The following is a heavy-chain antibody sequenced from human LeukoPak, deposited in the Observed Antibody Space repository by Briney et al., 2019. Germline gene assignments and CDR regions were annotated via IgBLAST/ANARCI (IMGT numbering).Heavy chain of an antibody. Sequence: ASVTVSCKASGYTFTGYYMHWVRQAPGQGLEWMGRINPNSGGTNYAQKFQGRVTMTRDTSISTAYMELSRLRSDDTAVYYRAIAGFNLQYYLDVWGKGTTVTVSS. CDR1: GYTFTGYY. CDR3: AIAGFNLQYYLDV. D-gene: IGHD5-24*01. CDR2: INPNSGGT. J-gene: IGHJ6*03. V-gene: IGHV1-2*06.